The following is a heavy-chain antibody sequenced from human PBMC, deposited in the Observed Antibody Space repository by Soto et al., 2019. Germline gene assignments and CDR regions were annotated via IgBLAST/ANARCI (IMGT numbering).Heavy chain of an antibody. V-gene: IGHV4-59*01. CDR3: ARDSIWFGELLGPFDYYYYGMDV. Sequence: SETLSLTCPVSGCSISSYYWSWIRQPPGKGLEWIGYIYYSGSTNYNPSLKSRVTISVDTSKNQFSLKLSSVTAADTAVYYCARDSIWFGELLGPFDYYYYGMDVWGQGTTVTVSS. CDR2: IYYSGST. D-gene: IGHD3-10*01. CDR1: GCSISSYY. J-gene: IGHJ6*02.